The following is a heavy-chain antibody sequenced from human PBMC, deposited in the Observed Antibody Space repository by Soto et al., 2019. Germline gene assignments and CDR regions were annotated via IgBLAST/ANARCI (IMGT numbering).Heavy chain of an antibody. Sequence: QVQLQQWGAGLLKPSETLSLTCAVYGGSFSGYYWSWIRQPPGKGLEWIGEINHSGSTNYNPSLMSRVTISVDTSKNQFSLKLSSVTAADTAVYYCARDRKVRGVTLYYYYYMDVWGKGTTVAVSS. CDR2: INHSGST. CDR3: ARDRKVRGVTLYYYYYMDV. D-gene: IGHD3-10*01. V-gene: IGHV4-34*01. J-gene: IGHJ6*03. CDR1: GGSFSGYY.